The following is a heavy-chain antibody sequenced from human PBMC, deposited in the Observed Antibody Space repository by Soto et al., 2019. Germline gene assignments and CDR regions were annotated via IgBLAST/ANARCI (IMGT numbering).Heavy chain of an antibody. D-gene: IGHD6-13*01. CDR3: ARDLAAAGLPTDYYYGMDV. Sequence: PGGSLRLSCAASGFTFSSYSMNWVRQAPGKGLEWVSYISSSSSTIYYADSVKGRFTISRDNAKNSLYLQMNSLRDEDTAVYYCARDLAAAGLPTDYYYGMDVWGQGTTVTVSS. V-gene: IGHV3-48*02. J-gene: IGHJ6*02. CDR1: GFTFSSYS. CDR2: ISSSSSTI.